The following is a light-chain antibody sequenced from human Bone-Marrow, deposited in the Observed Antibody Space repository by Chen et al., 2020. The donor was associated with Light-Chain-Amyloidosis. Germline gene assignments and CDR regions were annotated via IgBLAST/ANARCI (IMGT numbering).Light chain of an antibody. CDR1: SSDVGGDNH. V-gene: IGLV2-14*01. Sequence: QSVLTLPASVSGSPGQSITISCTGTSSDVGGDNHVSWYQQHPDKAPKLMIYEVTNRPSWVPARCSGSKSDNTASLTIAGLQTEDEADYFCSSYTITNTLVFGSGTRVTVL. CDR2: EVT. CDR3: SSYTITNTLV. J-gene: IGLJ1*01.